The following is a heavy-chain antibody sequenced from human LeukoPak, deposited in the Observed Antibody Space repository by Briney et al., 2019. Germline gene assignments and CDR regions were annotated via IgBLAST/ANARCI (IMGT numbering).Heavy chain of an antibody. D-gene: IGHD3-22*01. CDR3: ARAGNSGYYYASDLYYFDY. CDR1: GYTFTNYA. V-gene: IGHV7-4-1*02. Sequence: ASVKVSCKASGYTFTNYAMNWVRQAPGQGLEWMGWINTNTGNPTYAQGFTGRFVFSLDTSVSTAYLQISSLKAEDTAVYYCARAGNSGYYYASDLYYFDYWGQGTLVTVSS. J-gene: IGHJ4*02. CDR2: INTNTGNP.